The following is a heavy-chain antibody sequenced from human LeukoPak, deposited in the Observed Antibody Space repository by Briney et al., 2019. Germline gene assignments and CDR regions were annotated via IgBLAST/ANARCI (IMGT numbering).Heavy chain of an antibody. Sequence: SETLSLTSTVSGDSVSSYYWSWIRQPPGKGLEWIGSISYSGSTNYSPSLKSRVTTSVDTSQNQYSLNLGSLPAANTAVYYCATQRRVTLGFFDYWGQGTLVTVSS. CDR1: GDSVSSYY. D-gene: IGHD3-16*02. J-gene: IGHJ4*02. V-gene: IGHV4-59*08. CDR3: ATQRRVTLGFFDY. CDR2: ISYSGST.